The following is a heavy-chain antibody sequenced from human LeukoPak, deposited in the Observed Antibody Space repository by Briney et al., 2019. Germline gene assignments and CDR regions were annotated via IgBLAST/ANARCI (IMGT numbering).Heavy chain of an antibody. D-gene: IGHD3-16*01. CDR1: GFTFSTSG. Sequence: GGSLRLSCAGSGFTFSTSGFHWVRQAPGKGLEWVSVTSFDGTNKYYADSVKGRFTISRDNAKNSLYLQMNSLRDEDTAVYCCARRLDYDGGFDYWGQGTLVTVSS. J-gene: IGHJ4*02. V-gene: IGHV3-30*03. CDR2: TSFDGTNK. CDR3: ARRLDYDGGFDY.